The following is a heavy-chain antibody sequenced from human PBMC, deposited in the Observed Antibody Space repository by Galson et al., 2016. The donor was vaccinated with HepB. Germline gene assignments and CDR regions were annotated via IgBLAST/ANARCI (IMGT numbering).Heavy chain of an antibody. CDR2: INHRGST. J-gene: IGHJ4*02. CDR1: GGSFSGYY. CDR3: ARDQGYCSSTSCYGKLDY. V-gene: IGHV4-34*01. Sequence: SETLSLTCAVFGGSFSGYYWTWIRQPPGKGLEWIGEINHRGSTNYNPSLKSRVTISVDKSKNQFSLKLSSVTAADTAVYYCARDQGYCSSTSCYGKLDYWGQGTLVTVSS. D-gene: IGHD2-2*01.